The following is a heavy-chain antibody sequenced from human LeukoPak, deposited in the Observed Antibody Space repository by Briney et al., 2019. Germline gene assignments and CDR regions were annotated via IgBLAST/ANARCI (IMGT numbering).Heavy chain of an antibody. CDR2: SSSSSSTI. D-gene: IGHD3-3*01. J-gene: IGHJ4*02. Sequence: GGSLRLSCAASGFTFSSYSMNWVRQAPGKGLEWVSYSSSSSSTIYYADSVKGRFTISRDNSKNTLYLQMNSLRAEDTAVYYCAKDQDDFWSGYWPHWGQGTLVTVSS. CDR1: GFTFSSYS. V-gene: IGHV3-48*01. CDR3: AKDQDDFWSGYWPH.